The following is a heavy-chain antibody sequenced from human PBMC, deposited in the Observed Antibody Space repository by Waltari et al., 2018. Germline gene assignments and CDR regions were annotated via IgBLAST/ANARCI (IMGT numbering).Heavy chain of an antibody. CDR1: GYSIRSGYY. Sequence: QVQLQESGPGLVKPSETLSLTCTVSGYSIRSGYYWGWIRQPPGKGLEWIGSIYHSGSTYYNPSLKSRVTISVDTSKNQFSLKLSSVTAADTAVYYCARDVVAGTFDYWGQGTLVTVSS. J-gene: IGHJ4*02. CDR2: IYHSGST. D-gene: IGHD6-19*01. V-gene: IGHV4-38-2*02. CDR3: ARDVVAGTFDY.